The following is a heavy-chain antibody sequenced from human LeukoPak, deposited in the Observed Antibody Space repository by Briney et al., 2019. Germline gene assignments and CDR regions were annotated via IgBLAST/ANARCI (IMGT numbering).Heavy chain of an antibody. V-gene: IGHV4-34*01. J-gene: IGHJ6*03. CDR3: ARGRQDVTMIVVVMTAVSYYLDV. CDR2: MNPSGST. D-gene: IGHD3-22*01. Sequence: PSETLSLTCAVYGGSFSGYYWTWIRQTPEKGLEWIGEMNPSGSTNYNPSLKSRVTISVDTSKNQFPLELSSVTAADTAVYYCARGRQDVTMIVVVMTAVSYYLDVWGKGTTVTVS. CDR1: GGSFSGYY.